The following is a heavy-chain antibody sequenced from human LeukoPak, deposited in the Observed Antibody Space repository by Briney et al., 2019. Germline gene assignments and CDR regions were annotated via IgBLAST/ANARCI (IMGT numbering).Heavy chain of an antibody. V-gene: IGHV4-59*12. CDR1: GGSISSYY. J-gene: IGHJ1*01. CDR2: IFYTGST. CDR3: TRGDHGSATSLFRH. D-gene: IGHD1-26*01. Sequence: PSETLSLTCTVSGGSISSYYWSWIRQPPGKGLEWIGYIFYTGSTNNNPPLKSRVTISVDTSENQFSLQLNSVTPEDTAVYYCTRGDHGSATSLFRHWGQGTLVTVSS.